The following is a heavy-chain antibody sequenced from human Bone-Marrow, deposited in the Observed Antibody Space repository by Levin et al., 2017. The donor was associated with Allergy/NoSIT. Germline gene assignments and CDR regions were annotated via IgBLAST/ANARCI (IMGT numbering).Heavy chain of an antibody. CDR3: ARGYYDYVWGSYRFDY. Sequence: ASVKVSCKASGYTFTGYYMHWVRQAPGQGLEWMGRINPNSGGTNYAQKFQGRVTMTRDTSISTAYMELSRLRSDDTAVYYCARGYYDYVWGSYRFDYWGQGTLVTVSS. CDR2: INPNSGGT. D-gene: IGHD3-16*02. V-gene: IGHV1-2*06. J-gene: IGHJ4*02. CDR1: GYTFTGYY.